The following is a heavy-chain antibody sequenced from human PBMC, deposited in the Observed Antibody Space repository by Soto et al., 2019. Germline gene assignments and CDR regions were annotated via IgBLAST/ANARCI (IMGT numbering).Heavy chain of an antibody. V-gene: IGHV1-8*01. Sequence: QVQLVQSGAEVKKPGASVKVSCKASGYTFTSYDINWVRQSTGQGLEWMGWMSPQNDNTGYAQNFQGRVIMTRDTSITTAYLELSSLRPEDTAVYYCARGVDAGLDYWGQGALVTVSS. J-gene: IGHJ4*02. CDR2: MSPQNDNT. CDR1: GYTFTSYD. D-gene: IGHD6-13*01. CDR3: ARGVDAGLDY.